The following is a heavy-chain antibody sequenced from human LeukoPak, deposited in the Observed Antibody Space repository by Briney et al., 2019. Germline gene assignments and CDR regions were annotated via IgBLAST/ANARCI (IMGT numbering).Heavy chain of an antibody. D-gene: IGHD6-19*01. V-gene: IGHV3-30*04. CDR1: GFTFSSYA. J-gene: IGHJ4*02. CDR3: ARDRGRIAVYYFDY. CDR2: IAADGKDK. Sequence: GRSLRLSCAASGFTFSSYAMHWVRQARGKGLEWVAVIAADGKDKHHADSVRGRFTISRDNSKNTLYLQMNSLRTEDTAVYYCARDRGRIAVYYFDYWGQGTLVTVSS.